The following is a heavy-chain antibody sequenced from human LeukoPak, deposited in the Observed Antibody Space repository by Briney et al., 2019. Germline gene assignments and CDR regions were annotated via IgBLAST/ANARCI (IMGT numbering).Heavy chain of an antibody. CDR3: AREEITCGGDCYSDAFDI. CDR2: YSGST. Sequence: QVQLQETGPGLVKPSQTLSLTCTVSRGSITSGDYYWRWIRRPPGKGLDYSGSTYYNPSLKSRVTISVDTSKNQFSLKLSSVTAADTAVYYCAREEITCGGDCYSDAFDIWGQGTMVTVSS. CDR1: RGSITSGDYY. D-gene: IGHD2-21*01. V-gene: IGHV4-30-4*08. J-gene: IGHJ3*02.